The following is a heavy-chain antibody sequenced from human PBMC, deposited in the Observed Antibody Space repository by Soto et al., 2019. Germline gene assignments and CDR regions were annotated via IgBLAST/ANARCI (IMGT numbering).Heavy chain of an antibody. Sequence: GASVKVSCKASGYTFTSYGISWVRQAPGQGLEWMGWISAYNGNTNYAQKLQGRVTMTTDTSTSTAYMEQRSLRSDDTAVYYCARILLWFGELSAPYAFDIWGQGTMVTVSS. CDR1: GYTFTSYG. D-gene: IGHD3-10*01. V-gene: IGHV1-18*01. CDR3: ARILLWFGELSAPYAFDI. J-gene: IGHJ3*02. CDR2: ISAYNGNT.